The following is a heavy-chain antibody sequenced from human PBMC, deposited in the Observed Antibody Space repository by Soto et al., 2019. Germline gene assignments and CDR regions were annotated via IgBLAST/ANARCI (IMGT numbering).Heavy chain of an antibody. V-gene: IGHV6-1*01. Sequence: SQTLSLTCAISGDSVSSNSAAWNWIRQSPSRGLEWLGRTYYRSKWYNDYAVSVKSRITINPDTSKNQFSLQLNSVTPEDTAVYYCASLRGRRLVPGGSYYYYGMDVWGQGTTVTVSS. CDR1: GDSVSSNSAA. CDR2: TYYRSKWYN. D-gene: IGHD6-19*01. J-gene: IGHJ6*02. CDR3: ASLRGRRLVPGGSYYYYGMDV.